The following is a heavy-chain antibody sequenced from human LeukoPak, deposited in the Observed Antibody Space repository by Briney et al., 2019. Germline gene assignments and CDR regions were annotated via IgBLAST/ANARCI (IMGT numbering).Heavy chain of an antibody. D-gene: IGHD4-17*01. V-gene: IGHV3-48*04. J-gene: IGHJ6*03. Sequence: PGGSLRLSCAASGFTFSTYSMNWVRQAPGKGREWGSYISRGSSPIHYADSVKGRFTISRDNAKSSLYLQMNSLRAEDTAVYYCVRNYGEFGRYYHMDVWGKGTTVTVSS. CDR2: ISRGSSPI. CDR1: GFTFSTYS. CDR3: VRNYGEFGRYYHMDV.